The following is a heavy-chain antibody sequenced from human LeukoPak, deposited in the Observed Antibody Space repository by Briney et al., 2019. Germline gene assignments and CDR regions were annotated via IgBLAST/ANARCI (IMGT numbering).Heavy chain of an antibody. Sequence: GGSLRLPCAASGFTFSSYAMHWVRQAPGKGLEWVAVISYDGSNKYYADSVKGRFTISRDNSKNTLYLQMNSLRAEDTAVYYCARGGGSGSYYNVMFDYWGQGTLVTVSS. CDR2: ISYDGSNK. CDR3: ARGGGSGSYYNVMFDY. CDR1: GFTFSSYA. V-gene: IGHV3-30-3*01. D-gene: IGHD3-10*01. J-gene: IGHJ4*02.